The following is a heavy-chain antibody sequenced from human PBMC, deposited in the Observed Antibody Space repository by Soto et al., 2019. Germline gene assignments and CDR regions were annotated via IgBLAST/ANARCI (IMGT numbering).Heavy chain of an antibody. CDR2: INHSGST. D-gene: IGHD2-2*01. V-gene: IGHV4-34*01. J-gene: IGHJ6*02. CDR3: ASLQLPRAYYYYYGMDV. CDR1: GGSFSVYY. Sequence: SETLSLTCAVYGGSFSVYYWSWIRQPPGKGLEWIGEINHSGSTNYNPSLKSRVTISVDTSKNQFSLKLSSVTAADTAVYYCASLQLPRAYYYYYGMDVWGQGTTVTVSS.